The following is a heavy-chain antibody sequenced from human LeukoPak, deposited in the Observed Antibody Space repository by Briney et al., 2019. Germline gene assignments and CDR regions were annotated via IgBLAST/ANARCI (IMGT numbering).Heavy chain of an antibody. CDR3: ARVAYSGYDWGHFDY. CDR2: ISSNGGST. Sequence: PGGSLRLSCAASGFTFSSYGMHWVRQAPGKGLEYVSAISSNGGSTYYANSVKGRFTISRDNSKNKLYLQMGSLRAEDMAVYYCARVAYSGYDWGHFDYWGQGTLVTVSS. J-gene: IGHJ4*02. D-gene: IGHD5-12*01. CDR1: GFTFSSYG. V-gene: IGHV3-64*01.